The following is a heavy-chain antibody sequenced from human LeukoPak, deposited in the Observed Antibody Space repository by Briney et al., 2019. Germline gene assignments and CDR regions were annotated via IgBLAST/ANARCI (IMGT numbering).Heavy chain of an antibody. CDR2: INHSGST. D-gene: IGHD4-23*01. J-gene: IGHJ4*02. Sequence: SETLSLTCAVYGGSFSGYYWSWIRQPPGKGLEWIGEINHSGSTNYNPSLKSRVTISVDTSKNQFSLKLSSVTAADTAVYYCARTNGGDFDYWGQGTLVTVSS. CDR1: GGSFSGYY. V-gene: IGHV4-34*01. CDR3: ARTNGGDFDY.